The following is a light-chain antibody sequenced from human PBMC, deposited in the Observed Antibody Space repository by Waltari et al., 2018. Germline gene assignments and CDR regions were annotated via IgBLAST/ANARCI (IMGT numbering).Light chain of an antibody. V-gene: IGLV2-14*01. Sequence: QSALTQPASVSGSPGQSITISCTGTSSDVGAYNYVSSYQQHPGKAPNPMIYEVYNRPSGVSHRFSGSRSGNTASLTISGLQAEDEADYYCNSYTSSTTQVFGTGTKVTVL. CDR2: EVY. CDR1: SSDVGAYNY. J-gene: IGLJ1*01. CDR3: NSYTSSTTQV.